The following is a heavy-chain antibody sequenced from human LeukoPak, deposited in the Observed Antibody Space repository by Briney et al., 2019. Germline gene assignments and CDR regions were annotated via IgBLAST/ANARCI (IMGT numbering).Heavy chain of an antibody. V-gene: IGHV1-8*01. J-gene: IGHJ6*03. CDR1: GYTFTSYD. Sequence: ASVKVSCKASGYTFTSYDINWVRQATGQGLEWMGWMNPNSGNTGYAQKLQGRVTMTRNTSISTAYMELSSLRSEDTAVYYCASASTYGSGSYPNYYYYYYMDVWGKGTTVTISS. CDR2: MNPNSGNT. CDR3: ASASTYGSGSYPNYYYYYYMDV. D-gene: IGHD3-10*01.